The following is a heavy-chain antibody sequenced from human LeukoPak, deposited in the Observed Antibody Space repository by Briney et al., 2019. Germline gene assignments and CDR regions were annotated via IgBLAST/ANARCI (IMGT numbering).Heavy chain of an antibody. CDR3: ARNAGRNYYDGSGYYGNY. Sequence: ASVKVSCKASGYTFTSYAMNWVRQAPGQGLEWMGWINTYTGNPTYAQGFTGRFVFSLDTSVSTAYLQISSLKAEDTAVYYCARNAGRNYYDGSGYYGNYWGQGTLVSVSS. V-gene: IGHV7-4-1*02. CDR1: GYTFTSYA. CDR2: INTYTGNP. J-gene: IGHJ4*02. D-gene: IGHD3-22*01.